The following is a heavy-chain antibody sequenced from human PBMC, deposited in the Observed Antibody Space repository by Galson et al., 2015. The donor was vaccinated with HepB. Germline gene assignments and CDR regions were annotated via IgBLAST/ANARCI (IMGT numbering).Heavy chain of an antibody. CDR2: IYPGDSDT. V-gene: IGHV5-51*01. J-gene: IGHJ4*02. D-gene: IGHD2-15*01. Sequence: QSGAEVKKPGESLKISCKGSGYSFTDYWIGWVRQMPGKGLEWMGIIYPGDSDTRYSPSFQGQVTISAVESISTAYLQWSGLRASDTAMYYCTRLGYCGGGSCYQRGYFDSWGQGTLVIVSS. CDR3: TRLGYCGGGSCYQRGYFDS. CDR1: GYSFTDYW.